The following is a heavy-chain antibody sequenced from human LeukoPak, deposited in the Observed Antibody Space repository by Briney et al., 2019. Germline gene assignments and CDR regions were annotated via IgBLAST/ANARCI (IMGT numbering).Heavy chain of an antibody. J-gene: IGHJ4*02. CDR2: IRYDGSNK. CDR3: ARDRSSSWDAFDY. CDR1: GFTLSSYG. D-gene: IGHD6-13*01. Sequence: SGGSLRLSCAASGFTLSSYGMHWVRQAPGKGLEWVAFIRYDGSNKYYADSVKGRFTISRDNSKNTLYLQMNSLRAEDTAVYYCARDRSSSWDAFDYWGQGTLVTVSS. V-gene: IGHV3-30*02.